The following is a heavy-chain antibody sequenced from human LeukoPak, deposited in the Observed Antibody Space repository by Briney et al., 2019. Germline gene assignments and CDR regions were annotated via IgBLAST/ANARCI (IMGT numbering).Heavy chain of an antibody. D-gene: IGHD6-13*01. CDR1: GFTFDDYA. J-gene: IGHJ4*02. CDR3: AKDTDGAAAGTTWGH. V-gene: IGHV3-9*01. Sequence: GGSLRLSCAASGFTFDDYAMHWVRQAPGKGLEWVSGISWNSGSIGYADSVKGRFTISRDNAKNSLYLQMNSLRAEDTALYYCAKDTDGAAAGTTWGHWGQGTLVTVS. CDR2: ISWNSGSI.